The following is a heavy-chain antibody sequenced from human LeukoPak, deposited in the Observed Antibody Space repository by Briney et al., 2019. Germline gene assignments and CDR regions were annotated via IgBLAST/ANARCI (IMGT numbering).Heavy chain of an antibody. CDR2: ISYDGSNK. D-gene: IGHD3-10*01. J-gene: IGHJ4*02. CDR3: ANLGGYGSGSYYGIDY. V-gene: IGHV3-30*18. Sequence: PGRSLRLSCAASGFTFSSYGMHWVRQAPGKGLEWGAVISYDGSNKYYADSVKGRFTISRDNSKNTLYLQMNSLRAEDTAVYYCANLGGYGSGSYYGIDYWGQGTLVTVSS. CDR1: GFTFSSYG.